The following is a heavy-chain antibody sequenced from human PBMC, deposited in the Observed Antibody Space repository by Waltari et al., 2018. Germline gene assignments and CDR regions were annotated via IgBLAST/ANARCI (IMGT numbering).Heavy chain of an antibody. D-gene: IGHD2-21*01. J-gene: IGHJ5*02. V-gene: IGHV3-23*01. CDR2: IRDNGNT. Sequence: EVQLSESGGGLVQPGGSLRLSCATSGLTLSSYGMSWVRQAPGKGLAWVAVIRDNGNTPYADSVKGRFTISRDISNSIVYLQMQSLRDEDTALYYRVGARDTPWGQGTLVTVSS. CDR3: VGARDTP. CDR1: GLTLSSYG.